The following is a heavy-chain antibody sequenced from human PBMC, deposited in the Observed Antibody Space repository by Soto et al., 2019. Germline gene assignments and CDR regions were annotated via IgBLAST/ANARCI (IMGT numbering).Heavy chain of an antibody. CDR1: GFTFTNYW. D-gene: IGHD2-21*01. J-gene: IGHJ5*02. Sequence: PGGSLRLSCAASGFTFTNYWMHWVRQAPGKGLVWVSHINSDINIVNYADSVKGRFTISRDNAKNTLYLQMKSLRAEDKAVYYCERGDAGGIKSWGQGTLVTVSS. CDR2: INSDINIV. CDR3: ERGDAGGIKS. V-gene: IGHV3-74*01.